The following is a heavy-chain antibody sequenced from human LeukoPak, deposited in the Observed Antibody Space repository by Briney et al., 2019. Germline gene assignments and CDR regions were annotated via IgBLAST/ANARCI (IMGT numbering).Heavy chain of an antibody. CDR3: ARCLGDGYHYYFDY. V-gene: IGHV4-59*08. CDR1: GGSISSYY. D-gene: IGHD5-24*01. J-gene: IGHJ4*02. CDR2: IYYSGSA. Sequence: PSETLSLTCTVSGGSISSYYWSWIRQPPGKGLGWIGYIYYSGSANYNPSLKSRVTIAVDTSKNQFSLKLSSVTAADTAVYYCARCLGDGYHYYFDYWGQGTLVTVSS.